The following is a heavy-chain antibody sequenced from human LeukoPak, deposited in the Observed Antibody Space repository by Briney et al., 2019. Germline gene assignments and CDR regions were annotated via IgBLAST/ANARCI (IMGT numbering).Heavy chain of an antibody. CDR2: TYHSGRT. V-gene: IGHV4-38-2*02. CDR3: ARAKGYCSGNTCDSPFDS. J-gene: IGHJ4*02. Sequence: PETLSLTCTVSGYSISSGYYWGWIRQPPGKGLEWIGNTYHSGRTYSNPSLKSRVTISVDTSKNQFSLKLTSVTAADTAVYYCARAKGYCSGNTCDSPFDSWGQGTLVTVSS. CDR1: GYSISSGYY. D-gene: IGHD2-15*01.